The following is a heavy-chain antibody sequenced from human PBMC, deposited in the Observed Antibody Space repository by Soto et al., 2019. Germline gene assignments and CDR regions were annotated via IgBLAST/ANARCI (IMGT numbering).Heavy chain of an antibody. J-gene: IGHJ4*02. CDR2: INAGNGNT. CDR1: GYTFTSYA. V-gene: IGHV1-3*01. Sequence: QVQLVQSGAEVKKPGASVKVSCKASGYTFTSYAMHWMRQAPGQRLEWMGWINAGNGNTKYSQKFQGRVTITRDTYASTAYMELSSLRSEDTAVYYCARGPGGPDGPGDYWGQGTLVTVSS. D-gene: IGHD2-15*01. CDR3: ARGPGGPDGPGDY.